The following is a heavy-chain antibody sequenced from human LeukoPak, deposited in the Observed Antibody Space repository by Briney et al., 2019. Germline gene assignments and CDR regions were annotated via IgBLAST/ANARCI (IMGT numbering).Heavy chain of an antibody. CDR3: ARVGAHDYGDYGAYYYYMDV. V-gene: IGHV1-2*02. CDR1: GYTFTGYY. Sequence: GASVKVSCKASGYTFTGYYMHWVRQAPGQGLEWMGWINPNSGGTNYAQKFQGRVTMTRDTSISTACMELSRLRSDDTAVYYCARVGAHDYGDYGAYYYYMDVWGKGTTVTVSS. D-gene: IGHD4-17*01. J-gene: IGHJ6*03. CDR2: INPNSGGT.